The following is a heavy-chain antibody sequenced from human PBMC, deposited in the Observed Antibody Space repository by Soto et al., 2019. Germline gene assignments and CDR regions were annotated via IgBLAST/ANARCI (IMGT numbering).Heavy chain of an antibody. V-gene: IGHV4-39*01. CDR3: ATHPGSSSNS. J-gene: IGHJ4*02. D-gene: IGHD6-6*01. CDR1: GGSIRGSSYY. Sequence: SETLSLTCTVSGGSIRGSSYYWGWIRQPPGKGLEWIASIYYTGSIFYNPSLKGRVTISVDTSNNQFSLNLNSVTAADTAIYYCATHPGSSSNSWGQGTLVTV. CDR2: IYYTGSI.